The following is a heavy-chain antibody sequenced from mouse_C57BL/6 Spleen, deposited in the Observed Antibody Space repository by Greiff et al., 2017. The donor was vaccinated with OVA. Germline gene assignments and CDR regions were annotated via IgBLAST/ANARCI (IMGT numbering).Heavy chain of an antibody. CDR2: IDPANGNT. CDR1: GFNIKNTY. D-gene: IGHD1-1*01. J-gene: IGHJ2*01. V-gene: IGHV14-3*01. CDR3: ARLPYYYGSSLDY. Sequence: EVKLQESVAELVRPGASVKLSCTASGFNIKNTYMHWVKQRPEQGLEWIGRIDPANGNTKYAPKFQGKATITADTSSNTAYLQLSSLTSEDTAIYYCARLPYYYGSSLDYWGQGTTLTVSS.